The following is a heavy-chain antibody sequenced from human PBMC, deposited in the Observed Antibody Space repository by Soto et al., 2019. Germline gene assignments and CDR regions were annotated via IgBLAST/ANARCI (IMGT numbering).Heavy chain of an antibody. Sequence: EVQLLESGGGLVQPGGSLRLSCAASGFTFSSYAMSWVRQAPGKGLEWVSAISGSGGSTYYADSVKGRFTISRDNSKNTLYLQMNSLRAEDTAVYYCAKAPYNWSYYYYGMDVWVQGTTVTVSS. CDR1: GFTFSSYA. D-gene: IGHD1-20*01. V-gene: IGHV3-23*01. CDR2: ISGSGGST. CDR3: AKAPYNWSYYYYGMDV. J-gene: IGHJ6*02.